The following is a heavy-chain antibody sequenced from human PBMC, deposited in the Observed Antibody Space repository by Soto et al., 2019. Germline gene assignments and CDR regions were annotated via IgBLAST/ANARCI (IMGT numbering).Heavy chain of an antibody. D-gene: IGHD3-22*01. CDR1: GFTFSSYA. CDR3: AKDLLGYYDSGGYHYFDY. V-gene: IGHV3-23*01. CDR2: ISGSGGST. J-gene: IGHJ4*02. Sequence: GGSLRLSCAASGFTFSSYAMSWVRQAPGNGLEWVSAISGSGGSTYYADSVKGRFTISRDNSKNTLYLQMNSLRAEDTAVYYCAKDLLGYYDSGGYHYFDYWGQGTLVTVSS.